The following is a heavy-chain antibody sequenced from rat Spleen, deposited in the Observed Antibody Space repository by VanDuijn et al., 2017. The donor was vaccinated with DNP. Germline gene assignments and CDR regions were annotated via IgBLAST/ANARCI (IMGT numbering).Heavy chain of an antibody. CDR1: GFTFSDYN. CDR3: ATHPLSGARGFAY. CDR2: IIYDGTRP. D-gene: IGHD3-1*01. Sequence: EVQLVESGGGLVQPGGSLKLSCAASGFTFSDYNMAWVRQAPKKGLEWVATIIYDGTRPYYRDSVKGRFTISRDNAKSTLYLEMDSLMYDDTATYYCATHPLSGARGFAYWGQGTLVTVSS. J-gene: IGHJ3*01. V-gene: IGHV5S10*01.